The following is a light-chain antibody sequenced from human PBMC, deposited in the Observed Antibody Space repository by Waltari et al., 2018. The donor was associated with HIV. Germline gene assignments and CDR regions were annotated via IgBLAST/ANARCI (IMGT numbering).Light chain of an antibody. CDR2: DVS. CDR3: SSYTSSSTVV. V-gene: IGLV2-14*01. J-gene: IGLJ2*01. Sequence: QSALTQPASVSGSPGQSITISCTGTSSDVGGYNYVSWYQQHPGKAPKLMVYDVSTRPSGVSDRFTGSKSGNTASLTISGLQAEIEADYYCSSYTSSSTVVFGVGTKLTVL. CDR1: SSDVGGYNY.